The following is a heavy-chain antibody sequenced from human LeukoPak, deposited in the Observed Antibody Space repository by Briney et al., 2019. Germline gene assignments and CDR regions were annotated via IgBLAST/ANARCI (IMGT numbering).Heavy chain of an antibody. Sequence: PGRSLRLSCAASGFTFDDYAMHWVRQAPGKGLEWVSGISWNSGSIGYADSVKGRFTISRDNAKNSLYLQMNSLRAEDTALYYCARGGASHYWGQGTLATVSS. CDR2: ISWNSGSI. CDR3: ARGGASHY. CDR1: GFTFDDYA. V-gene: IGHV3-9*01. J-gene: IGHJ4*02. D-gene: IGHD1-26*01.